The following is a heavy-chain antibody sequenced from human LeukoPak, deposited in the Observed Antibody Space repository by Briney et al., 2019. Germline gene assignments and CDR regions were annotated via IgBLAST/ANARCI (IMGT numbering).Heavy chain of an antibody. D-gene: IGHD3-10*01. Sequence: SETLSLTCTVSGGSISTTSYYWGWIRQPPGKGLEWIGSLYYSGGSFLNPSLQGRVTISVDTSRNQFSLNLSSVTAADTAVYYCARDNGSGSYSWEAYAFDIWGQGTMVTVSS. CDR2: LYYSGGS. CDR1: GGSISTTSYY. V-gene: IGHV4-39*02. J-gene: IGHJ3*02. CDR3: ARDNGSGSYSWEAYAFDI.